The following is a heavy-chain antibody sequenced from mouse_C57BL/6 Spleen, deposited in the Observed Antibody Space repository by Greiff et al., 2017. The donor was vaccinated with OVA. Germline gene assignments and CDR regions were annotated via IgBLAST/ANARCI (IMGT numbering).Heavy chain of an antibody. CDR1: GFSLTSYA. CDR3: ARNGGYDYNWYFDV. V-gene: IGHV2-9-1*01. CDR2: IWTGGGT. Sequence: QVQLQQSGPGLVAPSQSLSITCTVSGFSLTSYAISWVRQPPGKGLEWLGVIWTGGGTNYNSALKSRLSISKDNSKSQVFLKMNSLQTDDTARYYCARNGGYDYNWYFDVWGTGTTVTVSS. J-gene: IGHJ1*03. D-gene: IGHD2-4*01.